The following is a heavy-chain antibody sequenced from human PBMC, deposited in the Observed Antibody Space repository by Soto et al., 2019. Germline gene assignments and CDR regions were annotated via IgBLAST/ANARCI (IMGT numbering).Heavy chain of an antibody. CDR2: MNPNSGNT. J-gene: IGHJ6*02. Sequence: DSVKVSCKASGYTFTSYDINWVRQATGQGLEWMGWMNPNSGNTGYAQKFQGRVTMTRNTSISTAYMELSSLRSEDTAVYYCARDMYYYGPGSRKSLPSHYYYGMDVWGQGSTVTVS. V-gene: IGHV1-8*01. D-gene: IGHD3-10*01. CDR3: ARDMYYYGPGSRKSLPSHYYYGMDV. CDR1: GYTFTSYD.